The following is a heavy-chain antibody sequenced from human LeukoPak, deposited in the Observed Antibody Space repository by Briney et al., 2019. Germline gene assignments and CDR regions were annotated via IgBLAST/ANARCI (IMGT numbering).Heavy chain of an antibody. CDR1: GGSISSYY. V-gene: IGHV4-59*08. CDR3: AGGFYYYGSWSYYNCKTSPPDY. J-gene: IGHJ4*02. Sequence: SETLSLTCTVSGGSISSYYWSWVRQPPGKGLEWIGYIYYSGSTNYNPSLKSRVTISVDTSKNQFSLTLSPVTAADTAVYYCAGGFYYYGSWSYYNCKTSPPDYWGQGTLVTVSS. D-gene: IGHD3-10*01. CDR2: IYYSGST.